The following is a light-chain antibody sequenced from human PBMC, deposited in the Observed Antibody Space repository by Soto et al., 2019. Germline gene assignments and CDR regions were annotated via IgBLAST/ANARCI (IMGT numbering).Light chain of an antibody. V-gene: IGKV1-39*01. J-gene: IGKJ3*01. CDR2: AAS. CDR3: QQRYSTPFT. Sequence: DIQMTQSPSSLSASVGDRVPLTCRASQSISTYLNWYQKKAGKDPKVMIHAASSLQSGVPSRFSGSGSGTDFNLTISSLQTEDFGTYYCQQRYSTPFTFAPGTKLDIK. CDR1: QSISTY.